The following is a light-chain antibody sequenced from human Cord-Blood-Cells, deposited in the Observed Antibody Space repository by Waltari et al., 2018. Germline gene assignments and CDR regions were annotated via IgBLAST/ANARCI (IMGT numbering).Light chain of an antibody. CDR3: QVWDSSSDHYV. V-gene: IGLV3-21*04. Sequence: SYVLTQPPSVSVAPGKTARITCWGNNIGRKSEHWYQQKPGQAPVLVIYYESDRPSGIPEGFSGSNSGNTATLSISRVEAGNEADYYCQVWDSSSDHYVFGTGTKVTVL. CDR2: YES. J-gene: IGLJ1*01. CDR1: NIGRKS.